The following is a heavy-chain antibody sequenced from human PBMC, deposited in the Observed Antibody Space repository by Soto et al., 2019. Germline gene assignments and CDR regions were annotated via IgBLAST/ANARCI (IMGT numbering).Heavy chain of an antibody. CDR3: ARGKKKSGYDYYYYYGMDV. CDR1: GFTFSSYW. Sequence: GGSLRLSCAASGFTFSSYWMHWVRQAPGKGLVWVSRINSDGSSTSYAGSVKGRFTISRDNAKNTLYLQMNSLRAEDTAVYYCARGKKKSGYDYYYYYGMDVWGQGTTVTVSS. V-gene: IGHV3-74*01. CDR2: INSDGSST. D-gene: IGHD5-12*01. J-gene: IGHJ6*02.